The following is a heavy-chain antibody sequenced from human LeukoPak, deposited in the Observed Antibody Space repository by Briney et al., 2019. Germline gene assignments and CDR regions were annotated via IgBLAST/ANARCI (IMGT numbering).Heavy chain of an antibody. J-gene: IGHJ4*02. V-gene: IGHV3-23*01. CDR3: AKVNDYGSGSYYNPYPYYFDY. D-gene: IGHD3-10*01. CDR1: GFTFSSYW. CDR2: ISGSGGST. Sequence: PGGSLRLSCAASGFTFSSYWMSWVRQAPGKGLEWVSAISGSGGSTYYADSVKGRFTISRDNSKNTLYLQMNSLRAEDTAVYYCAKVNDYGSGSYYNPYPYYFDYWGQGTLVTVSS.